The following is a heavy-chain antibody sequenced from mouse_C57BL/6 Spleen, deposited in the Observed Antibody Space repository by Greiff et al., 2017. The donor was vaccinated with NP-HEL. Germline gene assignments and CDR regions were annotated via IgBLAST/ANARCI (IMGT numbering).Heavy chain of an antibody. D-gene: IGHD2-5*01. J-gene: IGHJ1*03. V-gene: IGHV1-4*01. CDR2: INPSSGYT. CDR3: ARIDSNYWYFDV. CDR1: GYTFTSYT. Sequence: QVQLQQSGAELARPGASVKMSCKASGYTFTSYTMHWVKQRPGQGLEWIGYINPSSGYTKYNQKFKDKATLTADKSSSTAYMQLSSLTSEDSAVYYCARIDSNYWYFDVWGTGTTVTVSS.